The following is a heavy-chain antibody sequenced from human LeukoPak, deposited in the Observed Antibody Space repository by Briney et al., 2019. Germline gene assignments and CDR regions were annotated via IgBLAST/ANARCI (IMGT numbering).Heavy chain of an antibody. Sequence: SETLSLTCTVSGGSISSYYWSWIRQPPGKGLEWIGYIYYSGSTNYNPSLKSRVTISVDTSKNQFSPKLSSVTAADTAVYYCASHAVAGFYFDYWGQGTLVTVSS. CDR2: IYYSGST. CDR1: GGSISSYY. D-gene: IGHD6-19*01. CDR3: ASHAVAGFYFDY. J-gene: IGHJ4*02. V-gene: IGHV4-59*01.